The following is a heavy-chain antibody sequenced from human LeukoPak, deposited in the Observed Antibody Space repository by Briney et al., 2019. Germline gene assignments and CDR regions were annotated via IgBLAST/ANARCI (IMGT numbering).Heavy chain of an antibody. CDR2: IYSVGTK. CDR3: ARGGDGYNSGLDY. D-gene: IGHD5-24*01. CDR1: GLIVSSTY. Sequence: QSGRSLRLSWAASGLIVSSTYMSWARQAPGKGLEWDSVIYSVGTKYYPDSVKGGFPISRDNSKNPLYLQMNSLRAEDTAVYYCARGGDGYNSGLDYWGQGALVTVS. J-gene: IGHJ4*02. V-gene: IGHV3-53*01.